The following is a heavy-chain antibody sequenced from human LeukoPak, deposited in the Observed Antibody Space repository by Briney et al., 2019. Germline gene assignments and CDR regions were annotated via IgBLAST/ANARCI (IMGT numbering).Heavy chain of an antibody. Sequence: SETLSLTCTVSGGSISSYFWSWLRQPPGKGLQYIGFVYDSGNTNYNPSLKSRVTISVDTSKTQFSLKLSSVTAADTAVYYCARDLAYNSNLHGVFDIWGQGTLVIVSS. V-gene: IGHV4-59*01. CDR3: ARDLAYNSNLHGVFDI. CDR1: GGSISSYF. CDR2: VYDSGNT. J-gene: IGHJ3*02. D-gene: IGHD4-11*01.